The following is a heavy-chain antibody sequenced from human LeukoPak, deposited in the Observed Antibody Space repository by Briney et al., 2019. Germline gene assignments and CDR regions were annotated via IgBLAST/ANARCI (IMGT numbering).Heavy chain of an antibody. Sequence: SETLSLTCAVYGGSFSGYYWSWIRQPPGKGLEWIGEINHSGSTNYNPSLKSRVTISVDTPKNQFSLKLSSVTAADTAVYYCARGIDGYNQVYFDYWGQGTLVTVSS. CDR3: ARGIDGYNQVYFDY. CDR2: INHSGST. CDR1: GGSFSGYY. D-gene: IGHD5-24*01. J-gene: IGHJ4*02. V-gene: IGHV4-34*01.